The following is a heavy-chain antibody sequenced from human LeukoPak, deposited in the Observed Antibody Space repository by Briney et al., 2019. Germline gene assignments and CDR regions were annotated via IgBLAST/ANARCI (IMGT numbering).Heavy chain of an antibody. D-gene: IGHD3-22*01. CDR1: GYTFNTYG. CDR2: MNPNSGNT. Sequence: ASVKVSCKASGYTFNTYGITWVRQATGQGLEWMGWMNPNSGNTGYAQKFQGRVTITRNTSISTAYMELSSLRSEDTAVYYCARDRYYYDSSSYYSAFDTWGQGTMVTVSS. J-gene: IGHJ3*02. CDR3: ARDRYYYDSSSYYSAFDT. V-gene: IGHV1-8*03.